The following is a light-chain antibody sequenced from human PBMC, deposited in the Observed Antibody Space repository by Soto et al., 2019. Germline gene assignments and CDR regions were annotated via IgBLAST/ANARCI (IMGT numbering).Light chain of an antibody. J-gene: IGLJ1*01. CDR2: DVS. V-gene: IGLV2-14*03. Sequence: QSVLTQPASVSGSPGQSITISCTGTNSDVGGYNYVSWYQHHPGKAPKLMIYDVSIRPSGISNGFSGSKSGNTASLTISGLQAEDEADYYCSSYTSSSTLVFGTGTKLTVL. CDR3: SSYTSSSTLV. CDR1: NSDVGGYNY.